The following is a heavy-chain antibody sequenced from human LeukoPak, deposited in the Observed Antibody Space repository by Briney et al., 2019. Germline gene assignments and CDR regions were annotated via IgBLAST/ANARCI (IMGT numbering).Heavy chain of an antibody. Sequence: PGGSLRLSCAASGFTFSSYNMNWVRQAPGKGLEWVSSISSSSSYIYYADSVKGRFTISRDNAKNSLYLQMNSLRAEDTAVYYCARDENGDYYFDYWGQGTLVTVSS. D-gene: IGHD4-17*01. CDR3: ARDENGDYYFDY. V-gene: IGHV3-21*01. J-gene: IGHJ4*02. CDR2: ISSSSSYI. CDR1: GFTFSSYN.